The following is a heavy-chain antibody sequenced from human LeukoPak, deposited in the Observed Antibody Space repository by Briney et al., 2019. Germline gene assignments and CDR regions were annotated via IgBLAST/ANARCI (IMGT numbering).Heavy chain of an antibody. CDR3: ARDPGSTRCCDY. J-gene: IGHJ4*02. CDR1: GGSISSFY. D-gene: IGHD2-2*01. CDR2: IYYSGST. V-gene: IGHV4-59*01. Sequence: SETLSLTCTVSGGSISSFYWSWIRQPPGKGLEWIGYIYYSGSTTYNPSLKSRVTMSLDTSKNKFSLKLNSVTAADTAVYYCARDPGSTRCCDYWGQGTLVTVSS.